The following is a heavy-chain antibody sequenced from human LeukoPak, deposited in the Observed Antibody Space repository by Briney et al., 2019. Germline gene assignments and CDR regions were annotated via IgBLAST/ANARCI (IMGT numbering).Heavy chain of an antibody. Sequence: SETLSLTCAVYGGSFSGYYWSWIRQPPGKGLEWIGEINHSGSTNYNPSLKSRVTISVDTSKNQFSLELSSVTAADTAVYYCARVSYYDSSGNRGAFDYWGQGTLVTVSS. D-gene: IGHD3-22*01. CDR1: GGSFSGYY. CDR3: ARVSYYDSSGNRGAFDY. V-gene: IGHV4-34*01. J-gene: IGHJ4*02. CDR2: INHSGST.